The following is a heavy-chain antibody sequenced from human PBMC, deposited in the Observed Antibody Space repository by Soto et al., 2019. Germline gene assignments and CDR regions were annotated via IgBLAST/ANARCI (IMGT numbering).Heavy chain of an antibody. CDR2: INPGNWNT. CDR3: TGDAGSFDY. J-gene: IGHJ4*02. CDR1: RDTISNCS. V-gene: IGHV1-3*01. Sequence: SVEASCKDRRDTISNCSRRWARHAPKKRLEGMGWINPGNWNTKYSQKFQGRVTITRDTSANTDNMKQSRLISEKTAVYNITGDAGSFDYLGQGTLVTVSS. D-gene: IGHD3-10*01.